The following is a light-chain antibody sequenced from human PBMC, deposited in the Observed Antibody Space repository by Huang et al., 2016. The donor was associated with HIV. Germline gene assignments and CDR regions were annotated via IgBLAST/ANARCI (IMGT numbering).Light chain of an antibody. J-gene: IGKJ5*01. Sequence: EIVLTQSPGTLSLSPGERATLSCRVSQSISSSYLAGYQQKPGQAPRLLIYGASGRATGIPDRFRCSGSGTDFTLTISRLEPEDFAVYYCQQYGRSPLTFGQGTRLEIK. CDR1: QSISSSY. V-gene: IGKV3-20*01. CDR2: GAS. CDR3: QQYGRSPLT.